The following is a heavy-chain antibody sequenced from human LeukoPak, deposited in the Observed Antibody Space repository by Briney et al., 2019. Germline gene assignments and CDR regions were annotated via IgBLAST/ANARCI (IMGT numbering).Heavy chain of an antibody. Sequence: ASVKVSCKASGYTFTSYAMNWVRQAPGQGLEWMGWINTNTGNPTYAQGFTGRFVFSLDTSVSTAYLQISSLKAEDTAVYYCARAQCLGGGSCYLAMLDAFDIWGQGTMVTVSS. CDR1: GYTFTSYA. CDR2: INTNTGNP. J-gene: IGHJ3*02. CDR3: ARAQCLGGGSCYLAMLDAFDI. V-gene: IGHV7-4-1*02. D-gene: IGHD2-15*01.